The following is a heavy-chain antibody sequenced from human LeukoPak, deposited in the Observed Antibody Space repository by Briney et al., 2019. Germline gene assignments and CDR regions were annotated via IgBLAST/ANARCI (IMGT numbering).Heavy chain of an antibody. D-gene: IGHD6-19*01. Sequence: GGSLRLSCAASGFTFGSHWMHWVRQAPGKGLIWVSRIDGDESATYYGDSVKGRFTISRDNAKNTLYLQMNSLRAEDTAVYYCAKDRPSSGWGGDAFDIWGQGTMVTVSS. CDR3: AKDRPSSGWGGDAFDI. CDR2: IDGDESAT. J-gene: IGHJ3*02. V-gene: IGHV3-74*01. CDR1: GFTFGSHW.